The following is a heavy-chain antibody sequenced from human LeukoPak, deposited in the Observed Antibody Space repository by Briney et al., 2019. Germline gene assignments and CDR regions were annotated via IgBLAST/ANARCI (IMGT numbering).Heavy chain of an antibody. V-gene: IGHV4-31*03. Sequence: SETLSLTCTVSGGSISSGGYYWSWIRQHPGKGLEWIGYIYYSGSTYYNPSLKSRVTLSVDTSKNQFSLKLSSVTAADTAVYYCARVPLGGANVIAFVDYWGQGTLVTVSS. CDR2: IYYSGST. J-gene: IGHJ4*02. CDR3: ARVPLGGANVIAFVDY. CDR1: GGSISSGGYY. D-gene: IGHD3-16*02.